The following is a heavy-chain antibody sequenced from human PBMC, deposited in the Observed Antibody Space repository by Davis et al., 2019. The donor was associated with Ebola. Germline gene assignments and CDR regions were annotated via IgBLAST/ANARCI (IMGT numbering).Heavy chain of an antibody. CDR3: VRGKIAVSEPPDY. CDR1: WFNFSGYV. V-gene: IGHV3-23*01. Sequence: ESLKIPFEASWFNFSGYVMSWVRQAPGKGLESVSSISGSGGDTYYADSVKGRFTISRDNAKNTLDLQMNSLRDDDSGVYYCVRGKIAVSEPPDYWGQGTLVTVSS. J-gene: IGHJ4*02. D-gene: IGHD6-19*01. CDR2: ISGSGGDT.